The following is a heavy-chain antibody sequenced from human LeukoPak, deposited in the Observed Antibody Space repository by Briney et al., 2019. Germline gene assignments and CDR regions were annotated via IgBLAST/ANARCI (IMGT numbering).Heavy chain of an antibody. CDR1: GGSISSYY. CDR2: IYTSGST. J-gene: IGHJ3*02. V-gene: IGHV4-4*09. Sequence: SETLSLTCTVSGGSISSYYWSWIRQPPGKGLEWIGYIYTSGSTNYNPSLKSRVTISVDTSKNQFSLKLSSVTAADTAVYYCARRVVVAATLGAFDIWGQGTMVTVSS. CDR3: ARRVVVAATLGAFDI. D-gene: IGHD2-15*01.